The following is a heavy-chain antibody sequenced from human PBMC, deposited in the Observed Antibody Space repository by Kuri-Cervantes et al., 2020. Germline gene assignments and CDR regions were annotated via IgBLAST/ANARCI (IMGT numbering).Heavy chain of an antibody. CDR3: ARDPGYSYELGDH. CDR2: IKHDGSQK. Sequence: GESLKISCAASGFTFNTYWMSWVRQAPGKGLEWVANIKHDGSQKFYVDSVKGRFTISRDNAKNSLYLQMNSLRAEDTAVYYCARDPGYSYELGDHWGQGTLVTVSS. J-gene: IGHJ4*02. V-gene: IGHV3-7*03. D-gene: IGHD5-18*01. CDR1: GFTFNTYW.